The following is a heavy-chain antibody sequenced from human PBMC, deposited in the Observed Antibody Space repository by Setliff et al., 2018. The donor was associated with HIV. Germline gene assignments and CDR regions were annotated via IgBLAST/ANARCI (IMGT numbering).Heavy chain of an antibody. J-gene: IGHJ5*02. D-gene: IGHD2-2*01. Sequence: SETLSLTCTVSGDSISNNGYYWAWLRQPPGKGLEWIGCVYHRGTTYYNPSLKSRLAMSVDTSKNKFFLKLNSLTAADTAVYSCSLQHGRPMRWFDPWGPGTLVTVSS. CDR1: GDSISNNGYY. CDR2: VYHRGTT. CDR3: SLQHGRPMRWFDP. V-gene: IGHV4-39*01.